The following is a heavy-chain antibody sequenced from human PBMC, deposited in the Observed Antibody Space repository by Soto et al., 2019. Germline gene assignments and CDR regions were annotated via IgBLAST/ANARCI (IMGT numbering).Heavy chain of an antibody. D-gene: IGHD3-22*01. V-gene: IGHV1-3*01. CDR1: GYTLTSYA. CDR3: ARGSGYYYWDDY. J-gene: IGHJ4*02. CDR2: INAGNGNT. Sequence: ASVKVSCKASGYTLTSYAMHWVRQAPGQRLEWMGWINAGNGNTKYSQKFQGRVTITRDTSASTAYMELGSLRSEDTAVYYCARGSGYYYWDDYWGQGTLVTVSS.